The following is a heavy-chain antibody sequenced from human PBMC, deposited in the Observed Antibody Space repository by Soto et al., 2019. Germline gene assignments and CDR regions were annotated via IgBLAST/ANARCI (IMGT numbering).Heavy chain of an antibody. CDR3: ARDAIAPPNYFDP. D-gene: IGHD4-4*01. J-gene: IGHJ5*02. CDR1: GGSIDSGDYY. CDR2: VYYSGTT. Sequence: SETLSLTCTVSGGSIDSGDYYWSWIRQPPGKGLEWIGYVYYSGTTNYNPFLKSRVTLSLDKSKNQFSLKMNSVTAADTAVYYCARDAIAPPNYFDPWGHGTLVTVSS. V-gene: IGHV4-61*08.